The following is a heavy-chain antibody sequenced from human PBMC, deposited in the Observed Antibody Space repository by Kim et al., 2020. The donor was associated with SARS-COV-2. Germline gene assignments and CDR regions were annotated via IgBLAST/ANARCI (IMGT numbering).Heavy chain of an antibody. Sequence: GGSLRLSCAASGFTFSSYAMSWVRQAPGKGLEWVSAISGSGGSTYYADSVKGRFTISRDNSKNTLYLQMNSLRAEDTAVYYCAKDIVVVPSTAMVKTKDYYYGMDVWGQGTTVTVSS. D-gene: IGHD2-2*01. CDR1: GFTFSSYA. V-gene: IGHV3-23*01. CDR2: ISGSGGST. CDR3: AKDIVVVPSTAMVKTKDYYYGMDV. J-gene: IGHJ6*02.